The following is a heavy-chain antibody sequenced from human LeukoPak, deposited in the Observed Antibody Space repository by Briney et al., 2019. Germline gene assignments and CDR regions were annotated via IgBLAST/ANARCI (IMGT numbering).Heavy chain of an antibody. V-gene: IGHV3-30*03. Sequence: GGSLRLSCAASGITFSSYAMHWVRQAPGKGLEWVAVISYDGSNKYYTDSVKGRFTISRDNSKNTLDLQMSSLRPEDTAMYYCARGPGAFDIWGQGTMVTVSS. CDR2: ISYDGSNK. CDR1: GITFSSYA. J-gene: IGHJ3*02. CDR3: ARGPGAFDI.